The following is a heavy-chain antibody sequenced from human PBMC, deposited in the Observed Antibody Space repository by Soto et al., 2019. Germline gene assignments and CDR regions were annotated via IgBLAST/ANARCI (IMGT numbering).Heavy chain of an antibody. CDR3: AKVLGRLMATRNYFDY. CDR2: IWYDGSNK. V-gene: IGHV3-30*02. Sequence: GGSLRLSCAASGFTFSSYGMHWVRQAPGKGLEWVAVIWYDGSNKYYADSVKGRFTISRDNSKNTLYLQMNSLRAEDTAVYYCAKVLGRLMATRNYFDYWGQGTLVTVSS. CDR1: GFTFSSYG. J-gene: IGHJ4*02. D-gene: IGHD5-12*01.